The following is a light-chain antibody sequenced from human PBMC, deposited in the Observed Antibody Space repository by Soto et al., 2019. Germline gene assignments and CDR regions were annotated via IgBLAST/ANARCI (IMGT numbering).Light chain of an antibody. V-gene: IGKV1-9*01. J-gene: IGKJ4*01. CDR2: DAS. CDR1: QDFSNF. CDR3: QQLYSFPLT. Sequence: DIQLTQSPSFLSASIGDRVTINCRASQDFSNFLAWYQQKPGRAPKLLMYDASTLQSGVPSRFSGSGSGTEFTLTISSLQPEDFATYYCQQLYSFPLTFGGGTKVDIK.